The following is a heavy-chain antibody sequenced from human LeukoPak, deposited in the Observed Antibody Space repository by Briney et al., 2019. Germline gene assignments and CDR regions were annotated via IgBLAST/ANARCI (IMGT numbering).Heavy chain of an antibody. CDR3: ASQKSRFYGMDV. J-gene: IGHJ6*02. CDR2: ISYDGSNK. V-gene: IGHV3-30*04. CDR1: GFTFSSYA. Sequence: GGSLRLSCAASGFTFSSYAMHWVRQAPGKGLEWVAVISYDGSNKYYADSVKGRFTISRDNSKNTLYLQMNSLRAEDTAVYYCASQKSRFYGMDVWGQGTTVTVSS.